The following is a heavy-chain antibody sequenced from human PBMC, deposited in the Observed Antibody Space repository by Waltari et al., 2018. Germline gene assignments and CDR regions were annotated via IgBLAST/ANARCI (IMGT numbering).Heavy chain of an antibody. V-gene: IGHV1-3*01. J-gene: IGHJ6*03. CDR3: ARASEPTHPMGFPPPGDYYYMDV. CDR1: GYTFTSYA. Sequence: QVQLVQSGAEVKKPGASVKVSCKASGYTFTSYAMHWVRQAPGQRLEWMGWINAGNGNTKYSQKFQGRVTISRDTSASTAYMALSSLRSEDASVYYCARASEPTHPMGFPPPGDYYYMDVWGKGTTVTVSS. CDR2: INAGNGNT. D-gene: IGHD1-1*01.